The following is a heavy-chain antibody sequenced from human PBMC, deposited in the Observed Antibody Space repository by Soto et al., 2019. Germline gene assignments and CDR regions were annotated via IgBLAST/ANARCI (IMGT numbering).Heavy chain of an antibody. Sequence: GGSLRLSCAASGFTFSSYAMSWVRQAPGKGLEWVSAISGSGVSTYYADSVKGRFTISRDNSKNTLYLQMNSLRAEDTAVYYCAKAQEMATINYFDYWGQGTLVTVSS. J-gene: IGHJ4*02. CDR2: ISGSGVST. CDR1: GFTFSSYA. CDR3: AKAQEMATINYFDY. D-gene: IGHD5-12*01. V-gene: IGHV3-23*01.